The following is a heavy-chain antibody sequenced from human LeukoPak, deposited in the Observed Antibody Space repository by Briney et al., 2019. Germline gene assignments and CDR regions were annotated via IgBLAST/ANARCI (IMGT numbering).Heavy chain of an antibody. CDR1: GFTFSSYA. D-gene: IGHD3-10*02. CDR2: ISYDGSNK. Sequence: GGSLRLSCAASGFTFSSYAMHRVRQAPGKGLEWVAVISYDGSNKYYADSVKGRFTISRDNSKNTLYLQMNSLRAEDTAVYYCARDLVRGVIRYYMDVWGKGTTVTVSS. CDR3: ARDLVRGVIRYYMDV. V-gene: IGHV3-30*01. J-gene: IGHJ6*03.